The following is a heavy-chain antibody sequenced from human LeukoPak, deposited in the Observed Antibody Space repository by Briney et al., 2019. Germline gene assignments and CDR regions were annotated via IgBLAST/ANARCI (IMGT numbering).Heavy chain of an antibody. CDR1: GFTFISYS. CDR3: ARDDYGMDV. V-gene: IGHV3-21*01. J-gene: IGHJ6*02. Sequence: GGSLRLSCAASGFTFISYSMNWVRQAPGKGLEWVSSITSSSSYISYADSVRGRFTISRDNANNSLYLQMNSLRAEDTAVYYCARDDYGMDVWGQGTTVTVSS. CDR2: ITSSSSYI.